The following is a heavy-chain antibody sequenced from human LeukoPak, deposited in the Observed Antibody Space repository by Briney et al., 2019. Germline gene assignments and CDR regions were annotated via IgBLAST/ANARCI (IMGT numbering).Heavy chain of an antibody. CDR1: GFTFDDYA. Sequence: PGGSLRLSCAASGFTFDDYAMHWVRQAPGKGLEGVSGISWNSGSIGYADSVKGRFTISRDNAKNSLYLQMNSLRAEDTALYYCAKEGSSWPIGYYFDYWGQGTLVTVSS. CDR3: AKEGSSWPIGYYFDY. CDR2: ISWNSGSI. V-gene: IGHV3-9*01. D-gene: IGHD6-13*01. J-gene: IGHJ4*02.